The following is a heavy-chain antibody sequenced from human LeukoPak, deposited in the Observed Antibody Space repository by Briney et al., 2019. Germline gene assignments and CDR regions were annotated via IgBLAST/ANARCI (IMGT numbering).Heavy chain of an antibody. Sequence: ASVKVSCKASGGTFSSYAISWVRQAPGQGLEWMGGIIPIFGTANCAQKFQGRVTITADESTGTAYMELSSLRSEDTAVYYCARSEIVVVVAATHRSYYYYGMDVWGQGTTVTVSS. CDR1: GGTFSSYA. J-gene: IGHJ6*02. V-gene: IGHV1-69*13. CDR2: IIPIFGTA. D-gene: IGHD2-15*01. CDR3: ARSEIVVVVAATHRSYYYYGMDV.